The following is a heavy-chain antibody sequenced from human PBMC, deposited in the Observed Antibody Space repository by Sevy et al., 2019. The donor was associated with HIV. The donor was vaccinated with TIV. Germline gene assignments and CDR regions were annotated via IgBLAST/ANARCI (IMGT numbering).Heavy chain of an antibody. CDR3: ARAPPVRSGDDSLNWFDP. CDR1: GGSISAYY. J-gene: IGHJ5*02. V-gene: IGHV4-59*01. CDR2: IYYTGRT. Sequence: SETLSLTCTVFGGSISAYYWSWIRQPPGKGLEYIGYIYYTGRTNYNPSLKSRVTISVDTSKNQFSLRLTSVTAADTAIYYWARAPPVRSGDDSLNWFDPWGQGTLVTISS. D-gene: IGHD5-12*01.